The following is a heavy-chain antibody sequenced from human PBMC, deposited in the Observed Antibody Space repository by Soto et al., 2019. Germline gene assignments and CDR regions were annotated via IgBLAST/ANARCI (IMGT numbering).Heavy chain of an antibody. CDR1: GYTFSTFP. D-gene: IGHD3-10*01. V-gene: IGHV1-3*01. Sequence: ASVKVSCKASGYTFSTFPLHWVRQAPGQNLEWMGWINAANGDTGYSQKFQGRVTITRDTSASTAYMELSGLRYEDSAVYYCARKDYYDSGSYHSDYWGQGTLVTVS. J-gene: IGHJ4*02. CDR3: ARKDYYDSGSYHSDY. CDR2: INAANGDT.